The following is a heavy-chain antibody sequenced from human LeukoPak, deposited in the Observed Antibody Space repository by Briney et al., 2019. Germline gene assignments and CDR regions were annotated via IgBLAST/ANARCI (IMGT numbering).Heavy chain of an antibody. CDR1: GGSISSSRYY. J-gene: IGHJ4*02. CDR2: IYYSGST. Sequence: SETLSLTCTVSGGSISSSRYYWGWIRQPPGKGLEWIGSIYYSGSTYYNPSLKSRVTISVDTSKNQFSLKLSSVTAADTAVYYCASGRTSPFDYWGQGTLVTVSS. CDR3: ASGRTSPFDY. D-gene: IGHD1-14*01. V-gene: IGHV4-39*07.